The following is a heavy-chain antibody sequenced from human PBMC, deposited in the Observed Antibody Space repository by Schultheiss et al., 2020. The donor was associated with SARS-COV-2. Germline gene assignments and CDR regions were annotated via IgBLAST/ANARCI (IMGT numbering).Heavy chain of an antibody. D-gene: IGHD2-2*02. CDR1: GYTFTGYY. CDR3: ARDPTDYCSSTSCYIPNYYYYGMDV. Sequence: ASVKVSCKASGYTFTGYYMHWVRQAPGQGLEWMGWMNPNSGNTGYAQKFQGRVTMTRDTSTSTVYMELRSLRSDDTAVYYCARDPTDYCSSTSCYIPNYYYYGMDVWGQGTTVTVSS. CDR2: MNPNSGNT. V-gene: IGHV1-2*02. J-gene: IGHJ6*02.